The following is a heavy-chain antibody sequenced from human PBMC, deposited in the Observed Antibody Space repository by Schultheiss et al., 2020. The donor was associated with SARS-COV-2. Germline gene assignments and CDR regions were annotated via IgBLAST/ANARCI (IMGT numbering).Heavy chain of an antibody. V-gene: IGHV4-59*12. D-gene: IGHD4-11*01. J-gene: IGHJ4*02. CDR1: GFTFSDYY. CDR3: AREATVGYFDY. CDR2: IYYSGST. Sequence: GSLRLSCAASGFTFSDYYMSWIRQPPGKGLEWIGYIYYSGSTYYNPSLKSRVTISVDRSKNQFSLKLSSVTAADTAVYYCAREATVGYFDYWGQGTLVTVSS.